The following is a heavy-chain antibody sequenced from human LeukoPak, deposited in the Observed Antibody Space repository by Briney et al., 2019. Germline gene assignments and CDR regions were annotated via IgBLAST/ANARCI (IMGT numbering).Heavy chain of an antibody. Sequence: ASVKVSCKASGYTFTGYYMHWVRQAPGQGLEWMGWINPNSGGTNYAQKFQGRVTMTRDTSISTAYMELSRLRSDDTAVYYCARGALKLRFGPHSHYWFDPWGQGTLVTVSS. CDR3: ARGALKLRFGPHSHYWFDP. D-gene: IGHD3-3*01. V-gene: IGHV1-2*02. CDR1: GYTFTGYY. CDR2: INPNSGGT. J-gene: IGHJ5*02.